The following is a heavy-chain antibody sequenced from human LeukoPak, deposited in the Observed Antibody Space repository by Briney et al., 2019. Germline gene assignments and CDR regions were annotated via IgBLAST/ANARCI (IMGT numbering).Heavy chain of an antibody. Sequence: PGGSLRLSCAASGFTFSTYWMHWVRQAPGKGLVWVSRIEGDGRSASYADSVQGRFNILRDNAKNTLYLHMNSLRADDTAVYYCARGAAYYSSTGFFDFWGQGTLVTVSS. CDR3: ARGAAYYSSTGFFDF. D-gene: IGHD3-22*01. V-gene: IGHV3-74*01. CDR1: GFTFSTYW. J-gene: IGHJ5*01. CDR2: IEGDGRSA.